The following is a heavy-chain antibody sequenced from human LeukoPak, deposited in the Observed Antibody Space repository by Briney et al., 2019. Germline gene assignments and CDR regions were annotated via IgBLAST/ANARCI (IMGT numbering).Heavy chain of an antibody. CDR2: IGNSDET. D-gene: IGHD1-26*01. Sequence: GGSLRLSCAASGFFFNTNAMSWVRQAPGMGLEWVAAIGNSDETYYADAVKGRFTISRDTSKNTLYLQMNSLTVEDTAVYFCSKDFGPWGVGATPHYWGQGTLVTVSS. V-gene: IGHV3-23*01. CDR1: GFFFNTNA. J-gene: IGHJ4*02. CDR3: SKDFGPWGVGATPHY.